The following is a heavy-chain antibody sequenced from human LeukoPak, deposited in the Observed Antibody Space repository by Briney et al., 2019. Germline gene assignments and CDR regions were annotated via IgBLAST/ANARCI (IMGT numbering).Heavy chain of an antibody. CDR3: ARDEYYYDSSGYYYFDY. V-gene: IGHV3-48*04. J-gene: IGHJ4*02. CDR1: GFNFIDYN. Sequence: PGGSLRLSCAGSGFNFIDYNMNWVRQAPGEGLEWVSYISSSSSTIYYADSVKGRFTISRDNAKNSLYLQMNSLRAEDTAVYYCARDEYYYDSSGYYYFDYWGQGTLVTVSS. CDR2: ISSSSSTI. D-gene: IGHD3-22*01.